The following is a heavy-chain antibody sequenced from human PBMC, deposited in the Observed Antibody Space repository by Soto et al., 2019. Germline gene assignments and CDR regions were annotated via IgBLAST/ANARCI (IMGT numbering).Heavy chain of an antibody. J-gene: IGHJ4*02. CDR1: GGFISNGDYH. V-gene: IGHV4-30-4*01. D-gene: IGHD5-12*01. Sequence: QVQLQESGPGLVKPSQTLSLICTVSGGFISNGDYHWSWIRQPPGKGLEWIGYTYPSGSTYYHASLRSRVTISIDASKNQFSLKLNSVTAADTAVYYCASEGGYGSPHDCWGQGTLVTVSS. CDR2: TYPSGST. CDR3: ASEGGYGSPHDC.